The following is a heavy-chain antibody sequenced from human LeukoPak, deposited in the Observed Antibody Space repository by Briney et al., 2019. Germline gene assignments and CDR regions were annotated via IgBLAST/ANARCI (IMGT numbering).Heavy chain of an antibody. J-gene: IGHJ5*02. CDR1: GWNFISYD. CDR3: AREKSRYRYGYNH. CDR2: IRAYNGNT. D-gene: IGHD5-18*01. V-gene: IGHV1-18*01. Sequence: VASVKVSCKASGWNFISYDINWMRQPPGQGLEWMGWIRAYNGNTNYALKIKGRVTMTTDTSTNTVYMELRSLRPDDTAVYYCAREKSRYRYGYNHWGQGTLVTVSS.